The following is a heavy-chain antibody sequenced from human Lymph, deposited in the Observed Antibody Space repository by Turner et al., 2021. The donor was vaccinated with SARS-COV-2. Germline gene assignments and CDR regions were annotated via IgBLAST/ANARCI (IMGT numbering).Heavy chain of an antibody. Sequence: EVQLVESGGGLVNPGGSLRLSCAASGFTFSTYSMNWVRQAPGKRLEWSSSISSSSSYIYYADSVKGRFTISRDDAKNSLYLQMNSLRAEDTAVYYCARDIPTTADYFDYWGQGTLVTVSS. CDR3: ARDIPTTADYFDY. CDR2: ISSSSSYI. V-gene: IGHV3-21*01. J-gene: IGHJ4*02. D-gene: IGHD4-17*01. CDR1: GFTFSTYS.